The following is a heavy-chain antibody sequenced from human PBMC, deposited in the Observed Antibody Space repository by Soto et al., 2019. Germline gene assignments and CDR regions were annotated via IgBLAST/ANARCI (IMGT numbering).Heavy chain of an antibody. V-gene: IGHV1-3*01. CDR2: ISPAHGDT. Sequence: ASVKLSCKASGYILTAYAIHWVRQAPGQRLEWMGWISPAHGDTEYSQKLQDRVTFATDTSASTVYMELSNLKSEDTAVYYCTIDVFGRKQPFDHRGPGPLVTV. CDR1: GYILTAYA. CDR3: TIDVFGRKQPFDH. J-gene: IGHJ4*02. D-gene: IGHD6-13*01.